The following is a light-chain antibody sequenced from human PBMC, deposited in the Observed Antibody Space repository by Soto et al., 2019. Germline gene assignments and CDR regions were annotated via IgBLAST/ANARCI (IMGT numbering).Light chain of an antibody. Sequence: VMTQSPATLSLSPGDSVTLSCRDSQSVSKKLGWYHHKPGQAPRLLIYDTSTRAAGTPARFTGSGSGTDLTLTISSLQSEDFAVYYCQQYNTWRSISFGQGTRLEIK. J-gene: IGKJ5*01. V-gene: IGKV3-15*01. CDR3: QQYNTWRSIS. CDR2: DTS. CDR1: QSVSKK.